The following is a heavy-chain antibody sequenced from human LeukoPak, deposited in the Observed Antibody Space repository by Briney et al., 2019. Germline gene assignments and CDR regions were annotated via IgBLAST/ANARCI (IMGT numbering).Heavy chain of an antibody. J-gene: IGHJ3*02. CDR1: GGSISSGSYY. V-gene: IGHV4-61*02. Sequence: PSETLSLTCTVSGGSISSGSYYWSWIRQPAGKGLEWIGRIYTSGSTNYNPSLKSRVTISVDTSKNQFSLKLSSVTAADTAVYYCARKHGFGEPYAFDIWGQGTMVTVSS. CDR2: IYTSGST. CDR3: ARKHGFGEPYAFDI. D-gene: IGHD3-10*01.